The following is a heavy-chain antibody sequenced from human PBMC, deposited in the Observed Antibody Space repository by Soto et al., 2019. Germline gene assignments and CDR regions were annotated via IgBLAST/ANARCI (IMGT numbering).Heavy chain of an antibody. Sequence: PGESLKISCKGSGYSFTSYWISWVRQMPGKGLEWMGRIDPSDSYTNYSPSFQGHVTISADKSISTAYLQWSSLKASDTAMYYCARHRGSYYDAFDIWGQGTMVTVSS. CDR1: GYSFTSYW. CDR2: IDPSDSYT. V-gene: IGHV5-10-1*01. D-gene: IGHD1-26*01. J-gene: IGHJ3*02. CDR3: ARHRGSYYDAFDI.